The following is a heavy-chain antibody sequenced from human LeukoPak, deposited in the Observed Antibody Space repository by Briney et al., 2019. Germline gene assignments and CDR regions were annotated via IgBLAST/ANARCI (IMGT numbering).Heavy chain of an antibody. Sequence: GESLKISCKGPGYSFTNYWIGWVRQMPGKGLEWMGLIYPGDSDTRYSPSFQGQVTISADKSISTAYLHWSSLKASDTAMYYCARRGIAVAGTPAEYFQHWGQGTLVTVSS. V-gene: IGHV5-51*01. J-gene: IGHJ1*01. CDR1: GYSFTNYW. CDR3: ARRGIAVAGTPAEYFQH. CDR2: IYPGDSDT. D-gene: IGHD6-19*01.